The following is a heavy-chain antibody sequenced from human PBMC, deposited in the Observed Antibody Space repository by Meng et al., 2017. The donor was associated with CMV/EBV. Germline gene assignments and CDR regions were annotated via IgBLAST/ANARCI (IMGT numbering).Heavy chain of an antibody. CDR3: ARGRGSWYFVDY. D-gene: IGHD6-13*01. CDR1: GWSFSGYY. J-gene: IGHJ4*02. Sequence: YWDPGLLKPSAILLLCCVVCGWSFSGYYGIRIRQPPGKGLEWMGEINHCGSTNHNPSLMRRVTISVDTSKNQFSLKLSSVTAADTAVYYCARGRGSWYFVDYWGQGTLVTVSS. CDR2: INHCGST. V-gene: IGHV4-34*01.